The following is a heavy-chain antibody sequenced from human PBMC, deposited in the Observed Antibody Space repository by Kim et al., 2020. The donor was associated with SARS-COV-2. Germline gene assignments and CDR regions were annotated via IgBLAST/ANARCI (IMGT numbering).Heavy chain of an antibody. CDR1: GASIGSYY. D-gene: IGHD3-10*02. CDR3: TRTTPGGYNYVWFDP. Sequence: SETLSLTCTVSGASIGSYYWSWVRQPPGKGLEWLGLICYSGVTNYNPSLKSRGTISIDTSKNHLTLKLSSVTAADTAVYYCTRTTPGGYNYVWFDPWGQGTRVTVSS. V-gene: IGHV4-59*01. J-gene: IGHJ5*02. CDR2: ICYSGVT.